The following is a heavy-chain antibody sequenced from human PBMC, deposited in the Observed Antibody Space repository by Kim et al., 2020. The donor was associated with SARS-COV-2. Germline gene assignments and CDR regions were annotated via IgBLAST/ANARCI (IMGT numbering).Heavy chain of an antibody. V-gene: IGHV3-74*01. CDR2: INSDGSST. D-gene: IGHD3-3*01. Sequence: GGSLRLSCAASGFTFSSYWMHWVRQAPGKGLVWVSRINSDGSSTSYADSVKGRFTISRDNAKNTLYLQMNSLRAEDTAVYYCARDLGITIFGVVIAPAYWGQGTLVTVSS. CDR1: GFTFSSYW. J-gene: IGHJ4*02. CDR3: ARDLGITIFGVVIAPAY.